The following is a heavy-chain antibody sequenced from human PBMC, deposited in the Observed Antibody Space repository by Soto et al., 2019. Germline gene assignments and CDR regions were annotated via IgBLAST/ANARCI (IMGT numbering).Heavy chain of an antibody. J-gene: IGHJ5*02. D-gene: IGHD2-8*01. V-gene: IGHV4-59*01. CDR2: IYSSGST. CDR3: ARGKSLGYLVYSDP. Sequence: SETLSLTCTVSGCSISSYYWSWIRQPPGKGLEWIGYIYSSGSTNYNPSLKSRVTISVDTSKNQFSLKLSSVTAADTAVYYCARGKSLGYLVYSDPCGRGTLVTVSS. CDR1: GCSISSYY.